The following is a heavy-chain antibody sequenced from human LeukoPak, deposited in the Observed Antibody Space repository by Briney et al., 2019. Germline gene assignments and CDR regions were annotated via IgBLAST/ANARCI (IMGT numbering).Heavy chain of an antibody. D-gene: IGHD3-10*01. Sequence: GSLRLSCAASGFTFSSYSMNWVRQAPGKGLEWVSSISSSSSYIYYADSVKGRFTISRDNSKNTLYLQMNSLRAEDTAVYYCARDIGYGSGSYLTGYWGQGTLVTVSS. V-gene: IGHV3-21*01. CDR3: ARDIGYGSGSYLTGY. CDR2: ISSSSSYI. CDR1: GFTFSSYS. J-gene: IGHJ4*02.